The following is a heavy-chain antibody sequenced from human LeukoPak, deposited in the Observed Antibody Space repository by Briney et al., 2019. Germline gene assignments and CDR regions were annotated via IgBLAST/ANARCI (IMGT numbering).Heavy chain of an antibody. CDR3: ASEGAAASVYMDV. CDR1: GFTFSSYS. CDR2: ISSSSSYI. Sequence: PGGSLRLPCAASGFTFSSYSMNWVRQAPGKGLEWVSSISSSSSYIYYADSVKGRFTISRDNAKNSLYLQMNSLRAEDTAVYYCASEGAAASVYMDVWGKGTTVTVSS. J-gene: IGHJ6*03. D-gene: IGHD6-13*01. V-gene: IGHV3-21*01.